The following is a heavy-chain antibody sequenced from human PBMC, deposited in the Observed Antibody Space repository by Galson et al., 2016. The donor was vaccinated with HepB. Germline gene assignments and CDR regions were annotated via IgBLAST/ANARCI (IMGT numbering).Heavy chain of an antibody. CDR1: GFSLSTTGVG. Sequence: PALVKPTQTLTLTCTFSGFSLSTTGVGVGWIRQPPGKALEWLALKYWDDDKYYNPSLKTRLIITKDTSKNQVVLTMTNMDPVDTATYYCAHRRCSGSPWAYGAFDIWGQGTMVTVSS. CDR3: AHRRCSGSPWAYGAFDI. D-gene: IGHD1-26*01. J-gene: IGHJ3*02. CDR2: KYWDDDK. V-gene: IGHV2-5*02.